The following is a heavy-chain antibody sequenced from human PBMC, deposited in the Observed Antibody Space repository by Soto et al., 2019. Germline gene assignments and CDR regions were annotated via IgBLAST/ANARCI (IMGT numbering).Heavy chain of an antibody. CDR3: ARAGTGSDYYYYGMDV. CDR2: IYYSGST. D-gene: IGHD1-1*01. Sequence: SETLSLTCTVSGGSISSYYWSWIRQPPGKGLERIGYIYYSGSTNYNPSLKSRVTISVDTSKNQFSLKLSSVTAADTAVYYCARAGTGSDYYYYGMDVWGQGTTVTVSS. J-gene: IGHJ6*02. CDR1: GGSISSYY. V-gene: IGHV4-59*01.